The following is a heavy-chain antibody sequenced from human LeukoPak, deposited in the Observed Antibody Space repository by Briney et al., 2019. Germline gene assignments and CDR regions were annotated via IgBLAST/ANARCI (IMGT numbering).Heavy chain of an antibody. Sequence: ASVKVSCKASGYTFTSYYMHWVRQAPGQGLEWMGIINPSGGSTSYAQKLQGRVTMTRDTSTSTVYMELSSLRSEDTAVYYCARDPGYYESSGYPVVGYFQHWGQGTLVTVSS. CDR2: INPSGGST. CDR1: GYTFTSYY. CDR3: ARDPGYYESSGYPVVGYFQH. V-gene: IGHV1-46*01. J-gene: IGHJ1*01. D-gene: IGHD3-22*01.